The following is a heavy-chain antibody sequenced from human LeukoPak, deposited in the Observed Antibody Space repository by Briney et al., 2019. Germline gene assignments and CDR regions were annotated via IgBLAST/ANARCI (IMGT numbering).Heavy chain of an antibody. J-gene: IGHJ4*02. D-gene: IGHD2-15*01. Sequence: ASVKLSGKASGYTFTSNDINWVRRATGQGLEWMGWMNPNTGNTGYAQKFQGRVSITRNTAISTAYLELSSLTSEDTAVYYCARTYCTGRSCYGFDDWGQRTLVTVSA. V-gene: IGHV1-8*01. CDR2: MNPNTGNT. CDR3: ARTYCTGRSCYGFDD. CDR1: GYTFTSND.